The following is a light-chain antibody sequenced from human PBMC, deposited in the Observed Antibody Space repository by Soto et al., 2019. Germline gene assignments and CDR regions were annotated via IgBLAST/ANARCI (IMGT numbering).Light chain of an antibody. CDR1: SSDVGIYDY. V-gene: IGLV2-14*01. CDR2: EVT. Sequence: QSALTQPASVSGSPGQSISISCTGTSSDVGIYDYVSWYQHHPGKAPKPMVYEVTNRPSGVSNRFSGSKSGNTASLTISGLQAEDEADYYCSSFSSDSTPLVFGGGTKLTVL. CDR3: SSFSSDSTPLV. J-gene: IGLJ2*01.